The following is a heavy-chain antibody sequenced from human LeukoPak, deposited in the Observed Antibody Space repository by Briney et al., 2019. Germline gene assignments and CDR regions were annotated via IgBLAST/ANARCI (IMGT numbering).Heavy chain of an antibody. V-gene: IGHV3-30*02. D-gene: IGHD2-2*01. Sequence: PGGSLRLSCAASGFTFSSYGMHWVRQAPGKGLEWVAFIRYDGSNKYYADSVKGRFTISGDNSKNTLYLQMNSLRAEDTAVYYCAKAGRGPGLGYCSSTSCPPDYWGQGTLVTVSS. CDR1: GFTFSSYG. CDR2: IRYDGSNK. J-gene: IGHJ4*02. CDR3: AKAGRGPGLGYCSSTSCPPDY.